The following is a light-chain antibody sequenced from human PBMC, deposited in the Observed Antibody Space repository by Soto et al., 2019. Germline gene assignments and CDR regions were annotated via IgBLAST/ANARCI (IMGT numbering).Light chain of an antibody. CDR3: QHYYNGPRT. CDR1: QSVNGA. J-gene: IGKJ1*01. CDR2: STS. Sequence: EVVMTQSPATLSVSPGDSATLSCRASQSVNGALAWYQQKPGQPPRLLIYSTSARITGIPARFSGSGSGTEFTLTISGLQSEDFAVYYCQHYYNGPRTFGQGTKVEIK. V-gene: IGKV3-15*01.